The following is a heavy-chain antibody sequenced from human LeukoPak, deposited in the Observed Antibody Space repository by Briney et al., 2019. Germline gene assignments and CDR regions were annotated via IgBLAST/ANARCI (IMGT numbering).Heavy chain of an antibody. CDR2: ISYDGSNK. CDR1: GFTFSSYG. D-gene: IGHD6-13*01. CDR3: AKDGYYSSSWYYYYYGMDV. V-gene: IGHV3-30*18. Sequence: GGSLRLSCAASGFTFSSYGMHWVRQAPGKGLEWVAVISYDGSNKYYAGSVKGRFTISRDNSKNTLYLQMNSLRAEDTAVYYCAKDGYYSSSWYYYYYGMDVWGQGTMVTVSS. J-gene: IGHJ6*02.